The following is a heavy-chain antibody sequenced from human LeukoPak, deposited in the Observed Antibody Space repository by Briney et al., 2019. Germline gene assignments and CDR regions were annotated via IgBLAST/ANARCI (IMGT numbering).Heavy chain of an antibody. CDR2: ISYDGSNK. Sequence: PGGSLRLSCAASGFTFSSYGMHWVRQAPGKGLEWVAVISYDGSNKYYADSVKGRFTISRDNSKNTLYLQMNSLRAEDTAVYYCAKDVQGYFDYWGQGTLVTVSS. CDR3: AKDVQGYFDY. V-gene: IGHV3-30*18. CDR1: GFTFSSYG. J-gene: IGHJ4*02. D-gene: IGHD3-10*02.